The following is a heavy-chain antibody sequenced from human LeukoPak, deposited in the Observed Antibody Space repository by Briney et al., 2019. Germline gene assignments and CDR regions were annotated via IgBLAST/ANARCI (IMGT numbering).Heavy chain of an antibody. V-gene: IGHV4-59*08. D-gene: IGHD2-2*03. Sequence: SETLSLTCAVYGGSFSSYYWSWIRQPPGKGLEWIGYIYYSGSTNYNPSLKSRVTISVDTSKNQFSLKLSSVTAADTAVYYCARHGYCSSTSCYYYYYGMDVWGQGTTVTVSS. CDR2: IYYSGST. J-gene: IGHJ6*02. CDR3: ARHGYCSSTSCYYYYYGMDV. CDR1: GGSFSSYY.